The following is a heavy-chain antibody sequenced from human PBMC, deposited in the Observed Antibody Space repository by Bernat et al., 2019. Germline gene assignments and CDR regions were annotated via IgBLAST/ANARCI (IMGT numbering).Heavy chain of an antibody. V-gene: IGHV1-18*01. CDR2: ISAYNGNT. CDR3: ARVGTGEGTLYYFDY. D-gene: IGHD1-1*01. CDR1: GYTFTSYG. J-gene: IGHJ4*02. Sequence: QVQLVQSGAEVKKPGASVKVSCKASGYTFTSYGISWVRQAPGQGLEWMGWISAYNGNTNYAQQLQGRVTMTTDTSTSTAYMELRRLRSDGTAVYDCARVGTGEGTLYYFDYWGQGTLVTVSS.